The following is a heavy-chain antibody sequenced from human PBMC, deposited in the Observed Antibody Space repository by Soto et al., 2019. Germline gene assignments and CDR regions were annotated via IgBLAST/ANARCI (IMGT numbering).Heavy chain of an antibody. CDR3: ARGYYSGSNPSSFDY. Sequence: QLQLVQSGDEVREPGSSVKVSCKASGDTFSSYTVIWVRQAPGQGLEWMGGITPTLNIAKYAEKFQGRVTITADESTSTVNMHLSSLRSEDTAVYFCARGYYSGSNPSSFDYWGQGTLVAVSS. CDR1: GDTFSSYT. CDR2: ITPTLNIA. V-gene: IGHV1-69*01. D-gene: IGHD1-26*01. J-gene: IGHJ4*02.